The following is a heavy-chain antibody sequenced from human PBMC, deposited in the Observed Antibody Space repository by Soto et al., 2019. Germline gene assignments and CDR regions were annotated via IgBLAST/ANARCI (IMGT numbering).Heavy chain of an antibody. J-gene: IGHJ5*02. CDR3: ARVPDR. V-gene: IGHV4-59*08. CDR2: LHHSGNT. CDR1: GVSLSTSY. D-gene: IGHD2-2*01. Sequence: SETLYLTCNVSGVSLSTSYWSWIRQSPGKGLEWIGYLHHSGNTNYNPSLKSRVTISVDTSKNQFTLKVRSVTASDTAIYYCARVPDRWGQGTLVTVSS.